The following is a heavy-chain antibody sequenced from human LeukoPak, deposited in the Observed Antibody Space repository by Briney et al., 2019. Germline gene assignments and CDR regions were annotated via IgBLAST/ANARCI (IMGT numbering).Heavy chain of an antibody. J-gene: IGHJ4*02. CDR2: ISGSGGST. CDR3: AKGVYSTSWWSVDY. Sequence: PGGSLSLSCAASGFTFSHYAMSWVRQAPGKGLEWVSGISGSGGSTYYADSVRGRFTISRDNSKDTLYLQVSSLRAEDTAVYYCAKGVYSTSWWSVDYWGQGTLVTVSS. D-gene: IGHD2-2*01. V-gene: IGHV3-23*01. CDR1: GFTFSHYA.